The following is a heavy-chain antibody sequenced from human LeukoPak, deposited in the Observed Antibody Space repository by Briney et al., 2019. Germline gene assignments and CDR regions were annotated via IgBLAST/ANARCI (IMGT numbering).Heavy chain of an antibody. V-gene: IGHV1-24*01. CDR1: GYTFTVHY. Sequence: ASVKVSCKASGYTFTVHYIHWMRQAPGQGPEWMGGFDPEDGETIYAQKFQGRVTMTEDTSTDTAYMELSSLRSEDTAVYYCATVMGYWGQGTLVTVSS. J-gene: IGHJ4*02. D-gene: IGHD2-8*01. CDR2: FDPEDGET. CDR3: ATVMGY.